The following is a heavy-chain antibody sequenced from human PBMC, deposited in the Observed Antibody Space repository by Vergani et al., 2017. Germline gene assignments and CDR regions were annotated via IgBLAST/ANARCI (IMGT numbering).Heavy chain of an antibody. J-gene: IGHJ4*02. CDR3: AKTPPCGGSSYVRLRQFDC. Sequence: EVQLLESGGGLVQPGGSLRLSCAASGFTFSSYAMSWVRQAPGKGLEWVSAISGSGGSTYYADSVKGRFTISRDNSKNTLYLQMNSLRAEDTAVYYCAKTPPCGGSSYVRLRQFDCWGQGTLVTVSS. CDR1: GFTFSSYA. V-gene: IGHV3-23*01. CDR2: ISGSGGST. D-gene: IGHD2-15*01.